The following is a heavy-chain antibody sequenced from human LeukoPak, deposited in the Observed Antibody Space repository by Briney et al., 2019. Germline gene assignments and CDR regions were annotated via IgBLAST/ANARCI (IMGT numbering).Heavy chain of an antibody. J-gene: IGHJ3*02. CDR2: IKQDGSES. V-gene: IGHV3-7*01. CDR3: ARGGHSSGWYWDAFDI. CDR1: GFRFSSYW. Sequence: GGSLRLSCAASGFRFSSYWMTWVRQAPGTGLEWVANIKQDGSESYYLDSVKGRFTVSRDNAKNTLYLQMNSLRAEDTAVYYCARGGHSSGWYWDAFDIWGQGTMVTVSS. D-gene: IGHD6-19*01.